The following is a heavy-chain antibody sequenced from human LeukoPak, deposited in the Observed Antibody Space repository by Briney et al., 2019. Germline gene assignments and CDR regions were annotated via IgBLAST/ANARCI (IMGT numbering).Heavy chain of an antibody. CDR2: ISSSSSYI. CDR1: GFTFSSYA. V-gene: IGHV3-21*01. D-gene: IGHD6-6*01. CDR3: ARGEWSSSPFDY. Sequence: GGSLRLSCAASGFTFSSYAMSWVRQAPGKGLEWVSFISSSSSYIYYTDSVKGRFTISRDNAKNSLYLQLNSLRAEDTALYYCARGEWSSSPFDYWGQGTLVTVSS. J-gene: IGHJ4*02.